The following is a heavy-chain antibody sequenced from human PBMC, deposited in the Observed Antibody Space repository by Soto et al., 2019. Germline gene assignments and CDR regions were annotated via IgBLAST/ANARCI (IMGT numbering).Heavy chain of an antibody. V-gene: IGHV3-23*01. J-gene: IGHJ6*03. CDR1: GFTFSSYA. CDR2: ISGSGGST. Sequence: GGSLRLSCAASGFTFSSYAMSWVRQAPGKGLEWVSAISGSGGSTYYADSVKGRFTISRDNSKNTLYLQMNSLRAEDTAVYYCAKDYGDYQYYYYYYMDVWGKGTTVTVSS. D-gene: IGHD4-17*01. CDR3: AKDYGDYQYYYYYYMDV.